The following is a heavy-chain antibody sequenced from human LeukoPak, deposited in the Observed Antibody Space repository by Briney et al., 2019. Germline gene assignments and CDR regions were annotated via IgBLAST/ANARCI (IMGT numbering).Heavy chain of an antibody. CDR3: ARRVGGFDP. CDR2: IYYSGST. V-gene: IGHV4-61*05. J-gene: IGHJ5*02. D-gene: IGHD1-26*01. CDR1: GGSISSISYY. Sequence: SETLSLTCTVSGGSISSISYYWGWIRQPPGKGLEWIGYIYYSGSTNYNPSLKSRVTISVDTSKNQFSLKLSSVTAADTAVYYCARRVGGFDPWGQGTLVTVSS.